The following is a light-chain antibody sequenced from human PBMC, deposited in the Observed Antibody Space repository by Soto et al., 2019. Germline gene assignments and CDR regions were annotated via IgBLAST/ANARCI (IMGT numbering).Light chain of an antibody. V-gene: IGLV4-69*01. Sequence: QSVLTQSPSASASLGASVTLNCTLSSGHINYAIAWHQQQPEKGPRYLMKVNIDGSHNKGDGIPDRFSGSSSGAERYLTISSLRSEAEADYCCQTWGTGIRVFGGGTKRTGL. CDR1: SGHINYA. CDR2: VNIDGSH. J-gene: IGLJ2*01. CDR3: QTWGTGIRV.